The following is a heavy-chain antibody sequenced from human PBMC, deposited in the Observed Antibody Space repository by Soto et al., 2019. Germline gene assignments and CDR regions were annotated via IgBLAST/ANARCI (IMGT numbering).Heavy chain of an antibody. V-gene: IGHV3-72*01. CDR1: GFTFSSYG. CDR3: ASGITGTTGVGGDY. D-gene: IGHD1-20*01. Sequence: LRLSFAASGFTFSSYGMHWVRQAPGKGLEWVGRSRDKAQGCSTAYAASVKGRFTTSRDESKNSVYLQMNSLKTEDTAVYYCASGITGTTGVGGDYWGQGTLVTVSS. J-gene: IGHJ4*02. CDR2: SRDKAQGCST.